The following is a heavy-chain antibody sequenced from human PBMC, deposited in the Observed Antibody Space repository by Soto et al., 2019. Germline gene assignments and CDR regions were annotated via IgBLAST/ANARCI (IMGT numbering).Heavy chain of an antibody. CDR2: INPNSGGT. CDR3: ARSHYYYDSSGYLNDAFDI. Sequence: ASVKVSCKASGYTFTGYYMHWVRQAPGQGLEWMGWINPNSGGTNYAQKFQGWVTMTRETSISTAYMELSRLRSDDTAVYYCARSHYYYDSSGYLNDAFDIWGQGTMVTVSS. V-gene: IGHV1-2*04. D-gene: IGHD3-22*01. CDR1: GYTFTGYY. J-gene: IGHJ3*02.